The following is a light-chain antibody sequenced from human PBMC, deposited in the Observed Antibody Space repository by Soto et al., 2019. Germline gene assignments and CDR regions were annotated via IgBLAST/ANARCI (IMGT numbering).Light chain of an antibody. V-gene: IGKV1-27*01. CDR1: QGIRKY. J-gene: IGKJ2*01. Sequence: DIQMTQSPSSLSASVGDRVTITCRASQGIRKYLAWYQQKPGTVPNLLIYAASTLQSGVPSRFSDSGSGTDFTINSSSLQPEDVATYYCQKYNSAPYTFGQGTKLEIK. CDR3: QKYNSAPYT. CDR2: AAS.